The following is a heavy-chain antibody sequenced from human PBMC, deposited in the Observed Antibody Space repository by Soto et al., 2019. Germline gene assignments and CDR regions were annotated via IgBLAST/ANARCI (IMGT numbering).Heavy chain of an antibody. J-gene: IGHJ5*02. V-gene: IGHV3-30-3*01. CDR2: ISYDGSNK. D-gene: IGHD3-3*01. CDR3: SRGRRTYYDLWSGYSMHDNWFDP. Sequence: SLGLSFAASGYRFSSYAMHWVRQAPGPGLEWVAVISYDGSNKYYADSVKGRFTISRDNSKNTLYLQMNSLRAEDTAVYYCSRGRRTYYDLWSGYSMHDNWFDPWGQGTVV. CDR1: GYRFSSYA.